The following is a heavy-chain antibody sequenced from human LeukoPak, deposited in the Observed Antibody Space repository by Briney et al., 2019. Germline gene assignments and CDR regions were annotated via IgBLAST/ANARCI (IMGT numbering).Heavy chain of an antibody. CDR2: ISGSGGST. V-gene: IGHV3-23*01. Sequence: GGTLRLSCAASGFTFSSYGMSWVRQAPGKGLEWVSAISGSGGSTYYADSVKGRFTISRDNSKNTLYLQMNSLKTEDTAVYYCSRHLSGDGVMAYYYYMDVWGKGTTVTVSS. CDR1: GFTFSSYG. CDR3: SRHLSGDGVMAYYYYMDV. J-gene: IGHJ6*03. D-gene: IGHD2-21*02.